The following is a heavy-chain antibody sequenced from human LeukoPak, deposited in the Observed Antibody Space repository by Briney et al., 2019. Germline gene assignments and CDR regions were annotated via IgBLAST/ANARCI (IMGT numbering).Heavy chain of an antibody. Sequence: SETLSLTCTVSGGSISSHYWSWIRQPAGKGLEWIGRIYTSGSTNYNPSLKSRVTMSVDTSKNQFSLKLSSVTAADTAVYYCAREFALGIAVAGQFDYWGQGTLVTVSS. CDR3: AREFALGIAVAGQFDY. V-gene: IGHV4-4*07. CDR2: IYTSGST. J-gene: IGHJ4*02. CDR1: GGSISSHY. D-gene: IGHD6-19*01.